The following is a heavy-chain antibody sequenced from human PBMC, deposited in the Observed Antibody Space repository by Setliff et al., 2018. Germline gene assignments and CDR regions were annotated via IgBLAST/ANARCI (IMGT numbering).Heavy chain of an antibody. Sequence: GASVKVSCKASGYTFSGYYMHWVRQAPGQGLEWMGRINPNSGGTNYAQKFQGRVTMTSDSSISTAYMELSRLRSDDTAVYYCARVKVIVGATPRTYYMDVWGKGTTVTVSS. CDR3: ARVKVIVGATPRTYYMDV. D-gene: IGHD1-26*01. CDR1: GYTFSGYY. V-gene: IGHV1-2*06. J-gene: IGHJ6*03. CDR2: INPNSGGT.